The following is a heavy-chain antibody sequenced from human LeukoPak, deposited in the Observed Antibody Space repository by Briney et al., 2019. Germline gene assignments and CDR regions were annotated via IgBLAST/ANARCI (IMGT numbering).Heavy chain of an antibody. Sequence: SETLSLTCAVFGGSFSNYYLHWIRQPPGKGLEWIGEIDHSGSTNYNPSLKSRVTISVDTSKNQFSLNLSSVTAADTAVYYCARDQPAVAGTTTGMDVWGQGTTVTVSS. D-gene: IGHD6-19*01. V-gene: IGHV4-34*01. CDR2: IDHSGST. CDR3: ARDQPAVAGTTTGMDV. J-gene: IGHJ6*02. CDR1: GGSFSNYY.